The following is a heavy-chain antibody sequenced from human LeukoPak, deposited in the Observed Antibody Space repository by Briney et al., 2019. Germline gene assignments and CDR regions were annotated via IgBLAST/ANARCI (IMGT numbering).Heavy chain of an antibody. Sequence: SVKVSCKASGYTFTSYGISWVRQAPGQGLEWMGGIIPIFGTANYAQKFQGRVTITTDESTSTAYMELSSLRSEDTAVYYCAADNTDDAFDIWGQGTMVTVSS. CDR2: IIPIFGTA. CDR1: GYTFTSYG. V-gene: IGHV1-69*05. CDR3: AADNTDDAFDI. J-gene: IGHJ3*02.